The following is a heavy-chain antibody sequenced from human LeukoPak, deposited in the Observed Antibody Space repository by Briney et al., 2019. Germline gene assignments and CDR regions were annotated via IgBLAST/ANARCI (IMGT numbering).Heavy chain of an antibody. D-gene: IGHD1-26*01. V-gene: IGHV3-74*01. CDR1: GFTFSSYW. CDR3: AKNGWEGATKVYVVS. Sequence: PGGSLRLSCAASGFTFSSYWMHWVRQVPGKGLVWVSRINSDGSTTNYADSVKGRFTISRDNAKNTLYLQMNSLRAEDTAVYYCAKNGWEGATKVYVVSWGQGTLVTVSS. CDR2: INSDGSTT. J-gene: IGHJ4*02.